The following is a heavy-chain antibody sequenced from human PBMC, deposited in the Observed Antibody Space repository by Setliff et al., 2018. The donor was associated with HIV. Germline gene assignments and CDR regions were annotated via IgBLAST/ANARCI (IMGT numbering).Heavy chain of an antibody. Sequence: ASVKVSCKASGYTFTSYGISWVRQAPGQGLEWMGWISAYSGNTNYAQKLQRRVTMTTDTSTSTAYMELRSLRSDDTAVYYCARVAWYYSFWSGLGDAFAIWGQGTMVTVSS. D-gene: IGHD3-3*01. J-gene: IGHJ3*02. V-gene: IGHV1-18*01. CDR2: ISAYSGNT. CDR1: GYTFTSYG. CDR3: ARVAWYYSFWSGLGDAFAI.